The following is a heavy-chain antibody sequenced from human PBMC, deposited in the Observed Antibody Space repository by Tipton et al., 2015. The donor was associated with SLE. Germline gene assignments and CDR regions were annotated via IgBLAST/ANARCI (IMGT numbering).Heavy chain of an antibody. CDR3: ARDCSSTSCYQTRAEYFQH. J-gene: IGHJ1*01. D-gene: IGHD2-2*01. CDR1: GGTFSSYA. V-gene: IGHV1-69*01. Sequence: QVQLVQSGPEVKKPGSSVKVSCKASGGTFSSYAISWVRQAPGQGLEWMGGIIPIFGTANYAQKFQGRVTITADESTSTAYMELSSLRSEDTAVYYCARDCSSTSCYQTRAEYFQHWGQGTLVTVSS. CDR2: IIPIFGTA.